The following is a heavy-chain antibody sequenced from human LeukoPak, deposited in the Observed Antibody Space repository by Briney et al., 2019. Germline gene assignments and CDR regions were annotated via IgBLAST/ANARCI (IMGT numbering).Heavy chain of an antibody. D-gene: IGHD4-23*01. J-gene: IGHJ4*02. CDR1: GGSFSGYY. Sequence: SETLSLTCAVYGGSFSGYYWSWIRQPPGKGLEWIGEINQSGGTNHNPPPKSRFPISGDTSKDQFSLNFSSVTPAHTAVYYCVRAVVWSLVRSLYFDYWGQGTLVTVSS. CDR2: INQSGGT. V-gene: IGHV4-34*01. CDR3: VRAVVWSLVRSLYFDY.